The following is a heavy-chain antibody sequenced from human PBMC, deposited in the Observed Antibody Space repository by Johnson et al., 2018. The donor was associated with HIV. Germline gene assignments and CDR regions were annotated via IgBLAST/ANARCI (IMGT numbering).Heavy chain of an antibody. V-gene: IGHV3-30*02. CDR1: GFSFSDYY. CDR3: ARDKAVNDLIVVGNTAFDI. D-gene: IGHD3-22*01. Sequence: QMQLVESGGGLVKPGGSLRVSCAASGFSFSDYYMSWIRQAPGKGLEWVAFIRYDGSNKYYADSVKARFTISRDNSKNTLYLQMNSLRAEDTAVYYCARDKAVNDLIVVGNTAFDIWGQGTMVTVSS. J-gene: IGHJ3*02. CDR2: IRYDGSNK.